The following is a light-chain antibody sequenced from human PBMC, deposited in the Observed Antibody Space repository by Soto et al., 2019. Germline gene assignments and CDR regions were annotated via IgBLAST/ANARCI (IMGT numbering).Light chain of an antibody. CDR3: QQYYNYPWT. Sequence: DIQMTQSPSTLSTSVGDRVTITCRASQNINTWLAWYQQKPGKAPKALIYDASSLESGVPSRFSASASGTEFTLTISSLQPDDFATYYCQQYYNYPWTFGQGTK. CDR1: QNINTW. V-gene: IGKV1-5*01. CDR2: DAS. J-gene: IGKJ1*01.